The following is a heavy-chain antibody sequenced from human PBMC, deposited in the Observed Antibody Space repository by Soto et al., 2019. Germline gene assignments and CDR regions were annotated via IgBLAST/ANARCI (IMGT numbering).Heavy chain of an antibody. D-gene: IGHD6-13*01. CDR2: IKDDGSAT. CDR3: AREGPATIAADLSWFDP. CDR1: GFTFSGYW. Sequence: GGSLRLSCAASGFTFSGYWMTWFRQAPGKGPEWMANIKDDGSATYYVDFVKGRFTVSRDKSKNQFSLRLSSVTAADTAIYYCAREGPATIAADLSWFDPWGQGTLVTVSS. J-gene: IGHJ5*02. V-gene: IGHV3-7*03.